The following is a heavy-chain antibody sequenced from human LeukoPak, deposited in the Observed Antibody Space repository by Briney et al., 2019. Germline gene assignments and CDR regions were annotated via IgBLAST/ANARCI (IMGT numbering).Heavy chain of an antibody. CDR2: ISAYNGNT. CDR1: GYTFTIYG. J-gene: IGHJ4*02. D-gene: IGHD6-19*01. CDR3: ASRQASGSGWYNFDY. Sequence: ASVKVSCKASGYTFTIYGISWVRQAPGQGLEWMGWISAYNGNTNYAQKLQGRVTMTRDTSISTAYMELSRLRSDDTAVYYCASRQASGSGWYNFDYWGQGTLVTVSS. V-gene: IGHV1-18*01.